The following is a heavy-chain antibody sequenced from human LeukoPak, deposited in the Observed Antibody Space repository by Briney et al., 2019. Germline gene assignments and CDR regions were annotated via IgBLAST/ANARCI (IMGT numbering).Heavy chain of an antibody. V-gene: IGHV3-21*01. J-gene: IGHJ3*02. CDR2: ISSSGSYI. Sequence: GGSLRLSCAASGFTFSSYAMSWVRQAPGKGLEWVSSISSSGSYIYYADSVKGRFTISRDNAKNSLYLQMNSLRAEDTAVYYCARGLPYNDAFDIWGQGTMVAVSS. CDR3: ARGLPYNDAFDI. D-gene: IGHD4-11*01. CDR1: GFTFSSYA.